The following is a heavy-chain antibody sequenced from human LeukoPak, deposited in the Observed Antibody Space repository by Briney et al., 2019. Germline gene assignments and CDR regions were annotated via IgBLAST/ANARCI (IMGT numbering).Heavy chain of an antibody. V-gene: IGHV4-61*02. Sequence: PSETLSLTCTVSGGSISGGYYYWSWIRQPAGKGLEWIGRIYSSGTTNYNPSLKSRVTISVETSKNQLSLKLSYVTAADTAVYYCARGAYFYGSGINWFDPWGQGTLVTVSS. D-gene: IGHD3-10*01. CDR2: IYSSGTT. CDR3: ARGAYFYGSGINWFDP. J-gene: IGHJ5*02. CDR1: GGSISGGYYY.